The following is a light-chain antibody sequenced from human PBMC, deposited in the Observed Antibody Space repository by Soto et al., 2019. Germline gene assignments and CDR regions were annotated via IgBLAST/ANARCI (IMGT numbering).Light chain of an antibody. Sequence: EIVLTQSPGPLSLSPGERATLSCRASQSVVSNFLSWFQQKPGQAPRLLIYGASNRATGIPDRFSGSGSGTDFTLTISGLEPEDSAVYYCHQFVGSLGYTFGQGIKLEIK. V-gene: IGKV3-20*01. CDR3: HQFVGSLGYT. J-gene: IGKJ2*01. CDR1: QSVVSNF. CDR2: GAS.